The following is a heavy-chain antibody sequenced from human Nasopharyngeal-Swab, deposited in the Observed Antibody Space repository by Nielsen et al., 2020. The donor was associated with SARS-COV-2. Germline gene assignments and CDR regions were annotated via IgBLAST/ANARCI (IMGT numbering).Heavy chain of an antibody. CDR2: TYYRSQWYN. Sequence: SQTLSLTYAISGDSVSSSSAAWNWVRQSPSRGLEWLGRTYYRSQWYNDYAVSVKSRITINPDTSKNQFSLHLNSVTPEDTAVYYCARARGAYGDYYYYYYTDVWGKGTTVTVSS. V-gene: IGHV6-1*01. CDR3: ARARGAYGDYYYYYYTDV. CDR1: GDSVSSSSAA. D-gene: IGHD4-17*01. J-gene: IGHJ6*03.